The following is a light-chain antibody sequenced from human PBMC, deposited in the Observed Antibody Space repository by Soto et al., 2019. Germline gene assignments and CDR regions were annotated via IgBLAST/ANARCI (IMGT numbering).Light chain of an antibody. CDR2: EVS. V-gene: IGLV2-8*01. CDR3: ISYKTDDTFV. Sequence: QSALTQPPSASGSPGQSVTISCTGTSSDVGGYKFVSWYQQHPGKAPKLMIYEVSQRPSGVPDRFSGSKTGDTASLTISGLQADDEAEYFWISYKTDDTFVFGSGTKLTVL. CDR1: SSDVGGYKF. J-gene: IGLJ1*01.